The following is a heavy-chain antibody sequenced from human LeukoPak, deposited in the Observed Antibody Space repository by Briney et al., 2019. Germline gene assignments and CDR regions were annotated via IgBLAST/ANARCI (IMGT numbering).Heavy chain of an antibody. D-gene: IGHD3-16*02. CDR2: IYYSGST. J-gene: IGHJ4*02. Sequence: SETLSLTCTVSGGSISSYYWSWIRQPPGKGLEWIGYIYYSGSTNYNPSLKSRVTISVDTSKNQFSLKLSSVTAADTAVYYCARAHPGDVWGSYRSYYFDYWGQGTLVTVSS. CDR3: ARAHPGDVWGSYRSYYFDY. V-gene: IGHV4-59*01. CDR1: GGSISSYY.